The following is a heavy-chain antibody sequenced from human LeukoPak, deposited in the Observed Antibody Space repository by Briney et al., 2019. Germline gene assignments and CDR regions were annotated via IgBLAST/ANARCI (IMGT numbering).Heavy chain of an antibody. CDR3: ACGDILTGYRQSGWFDP. D-gene: IGHD3-9*01. CDR1: GYTFTGYY. V-gene: IGHV1-2*02. Sequence: ASVKVSCKASGYTFTGYYMHWVRQAPGQGLEWVGWINPNSGGTNYAQKFQGRVTMTRDTSISTAYMELSRLRSDDTAVYYCACGDILTGYRQSGWFDPWGQGTLVTVSS. J-gene: IGHJ5*02. CDR2: INPNSGGT.